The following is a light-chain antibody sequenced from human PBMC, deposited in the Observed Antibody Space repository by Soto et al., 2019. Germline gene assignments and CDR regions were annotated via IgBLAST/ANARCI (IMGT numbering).Light chain of an antibody. CDR2: EGS. Sequence: QSALTQPASVSGSPGQTITISCTGSSDDIGTYEYISWHQQHPGKVPKVVIYEGSKRPSGVSNRFSGSKSGNTASLTISGLQAEDEAYYYCWSYAGNTIFVFGGGTKLTVL. CDR3: WSYAGNTIFV. V-gene: IGLV2-23*03. J-gene: IGLJ2*01. CDR1: SDDIGTYEY.